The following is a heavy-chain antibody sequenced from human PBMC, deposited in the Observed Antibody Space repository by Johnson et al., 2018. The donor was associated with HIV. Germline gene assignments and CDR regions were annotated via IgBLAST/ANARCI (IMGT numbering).Heavy chain of an antibody. D-gene: IGHD6-13*01. CDR1: GFTFSSYW. Sequence: VQLVESGGGLVQPGGSLRLSCAASGFTFSSYWMHWVRQAPGKGLVWVSRINSDGSSTSYADSVKGRFTISRDNAKNTLYLQMNSLRAEDTAGYYCARSKGSIWYGSAFDIWGQGTMVTVSS. CDR2: INSDGSST. V-gene: IGHV3-74*01. CDR3: ARSKGSIWYGSAFDI. J-gene: IGHJ3*02.